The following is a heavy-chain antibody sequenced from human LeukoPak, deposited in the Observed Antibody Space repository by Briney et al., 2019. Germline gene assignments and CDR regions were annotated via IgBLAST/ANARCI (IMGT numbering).Heavy chain of an antibody. CDR1: GGSISSDGYY. D-gene: IGHD2-2*01. CDR2: IYASGRT. V-gene: IGHV4-61*09. CDR3: AREGFVVAPAAMILSYYYYMDV. J-gene: IGHJ6*03. Sequence: PSETLSLTCTVSGGSISSDGYYWSWIRQPAGKGLEWIGDIYASGRTHCNPSLKSRVTISVDTSKNQFSLNLTSVTAADTAVYYCAREGFVVAPAAMILSYYYYMDVWGKGTTVTVSS.